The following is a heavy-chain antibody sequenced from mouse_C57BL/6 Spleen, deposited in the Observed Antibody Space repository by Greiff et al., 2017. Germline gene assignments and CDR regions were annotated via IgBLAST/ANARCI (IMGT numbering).Heavy chain of an antibody. D-gene: IGHD3-2*02. CDR1: GYAFTNYL. J-gene: IGHJ3*01. Sequence: QVQLQQSGAELVRPGTSVKVSCKASGYAFTNYLIEWVKQRPGQGLEWIGVINPGSGGTNYNEKFKGKATLTADKSSSTAYMQLSSLTSEDSAVYFCAITAQATWRFADWGTGTLVTVSA. CDR3: AITAQATWRFAD. V-gene: IGHV1-54*01. CDR2: INPGSGGT.